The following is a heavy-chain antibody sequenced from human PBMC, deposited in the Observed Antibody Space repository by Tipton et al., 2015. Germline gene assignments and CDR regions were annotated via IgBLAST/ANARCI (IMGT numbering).Heavy chain of an antibody. CDR3: ARAMSRRHSSGYYYYGMDV. CDR1: GGSISSSSYY. V-gene: IGHV4-61*05. D-gene: IGHD3-22*01. CDR2: IYYSGST. Sequence: TLSLTCTVSGGSISSSSYYWGWIRQPPGKGLEWIGNIYYSGSTKYNPSLKSRVTISVDTSKNQFSLKLRSVTAADTAVYYCARAMSRRHSSGYYYYGMDVWGQGTTITVSS. J-gene: IGHJ6*02.